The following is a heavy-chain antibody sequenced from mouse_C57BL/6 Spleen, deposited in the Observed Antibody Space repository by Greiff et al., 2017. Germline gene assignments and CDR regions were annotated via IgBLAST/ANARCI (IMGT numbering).Heavy chain of an antibody. CDR1: GYTFTDYY. Sequence: VQLQQSGPELVKPGASVKISCKASGYTFTDYYMNWVKQSHGKSLEWIGDINPNNGGTSYNQKFKGKATLTVDKSSSTAYMELRSLTSEDSAVYYCSIYYDYNFFAYWGQGTLVTVSA. J-gene: IGHJ3*01. CDR3: SIYYDYNFFAY. V-gene: IGHV1-26*01. CDR2: INPNNGGT. D-gene: IGHD2-4*01.